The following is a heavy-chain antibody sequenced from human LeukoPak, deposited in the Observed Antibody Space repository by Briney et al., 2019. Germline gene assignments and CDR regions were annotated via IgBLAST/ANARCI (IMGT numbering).Heavy chain of an antibody. V-gene: IGHV1-18*01. Sequence: ASVNVSCKASGYTFTSYGISWVRQAPGQVLEWMGWISAYNGNTNYAQKLQGRVTMTTDTSTRTAYMELRSLRSDDTAVYYCARDLRAFRDGYKNSNYYLDYWGQGTLVTVSS. CDR3: ARDLRAFRDGYKNSNYYLDY. D-gene: IGHD5-24*01. CDR1: GYTFTSYG. CDR2: ISAYNGNT. J-gene: IGHJ4*02.